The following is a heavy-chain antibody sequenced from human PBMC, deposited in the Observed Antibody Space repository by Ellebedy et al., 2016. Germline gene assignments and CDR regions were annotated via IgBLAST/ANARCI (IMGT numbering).Heavy chain of an antibody. V-gene: IGHV3-30*03. Sequence: GGSLRLXXAASGFTFSSYGMHWVRQAPGKGLEWVAVISYDGSNKYYADSVKGRFTISRDNSKNTLYLQMNSLRAEDTAVYYCARVGTMIVRTDAFDIWGQGTMVTVSS. CDR3: ARVGTMIVRTDAFDI. J-gene: IGHJ3*02. CDR2: ISYDGSNK. D-gene: IGHD3-22*01. CDR1: GFTFSSYG.